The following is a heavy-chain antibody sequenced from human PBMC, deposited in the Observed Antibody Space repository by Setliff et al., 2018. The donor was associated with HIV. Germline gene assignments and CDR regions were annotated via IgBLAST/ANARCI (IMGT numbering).Heavy chain of an antibody. CDR3: AREEVSDGSDYKFDY. D-gene: IGHD1-26*01. V-gene: IGHV1-18*01. J-gene: IGHJ4*02. CDR1: GYTFFTYG. Sequence: ASVKVSCKASGYTFFTYGISWVRQAPGPGLEWMGWISAYNGDTNYPQKLQGRVTMTTDTSTSTAYLELRSLRSDDTAVYYCAREEVSDGSDYKFDYWGQGTLVTVSS. CDR2: ISAYNGDT.